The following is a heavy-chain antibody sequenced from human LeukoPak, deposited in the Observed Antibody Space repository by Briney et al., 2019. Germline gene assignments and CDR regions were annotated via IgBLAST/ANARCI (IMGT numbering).Heavy chain of an antibody. J-gene: IGHJ3*01. V-gene: IGHV4-39*01. CDR3: ARHLARSTGYFVTLDL. Sequence: PSETLSLTCTVSGGSISSTSSYYWAWIRQPPGKGMEWIGSIHYSGTTYYNPSLKSRVTIFVDTSNNQFSLKLSSVTAPDAAVYYCARHLARSTGYFVTLDLRGQGTMVTVSS. D-gene: IGHD3-22*01. CDR2: IHYSGTT. CDR1: GGSISSTSSYY.